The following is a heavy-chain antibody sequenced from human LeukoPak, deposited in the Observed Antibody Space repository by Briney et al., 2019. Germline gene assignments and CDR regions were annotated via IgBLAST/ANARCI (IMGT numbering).Heavy chain of an antibody. D-gene: IGHD6-13*01. CDR3: AKKRPGIAAAGSLDY. CDR2: ISGSGGST. CDR1: GFTFSSYG. J-gene: IGHJ4*02. Sequence: GGSLRLSCAASGFTFSSYGMSWVRQAPGKGLEWVSAISGSGGSTYYADSVKGRLTISRDNSKNTLYLQMNSLRAEDTAVYYCAKKRPGIAAAGSLDYWGQGTLVTVSS. V-gene: IGHV3-23*01.